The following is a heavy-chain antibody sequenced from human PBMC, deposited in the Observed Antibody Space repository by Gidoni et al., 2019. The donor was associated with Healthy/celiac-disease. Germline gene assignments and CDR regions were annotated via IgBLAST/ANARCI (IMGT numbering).Heavy chain of an antibody. CDR2: ISGSGGST. V-gene: IGHV3-23*01. D-gene: IGHD3-22*01. Sequence: EVQLLESGGGLVQPGGSLRLSCAASGSTFSISAMSWVRQAPGKGLEWVSAISGSGGSTYYADSVKGRFTISRYNSKNTLYLQMNSLRAEDTAVYYCAKILPMRVVVITEVDAFDIWGQGTMVTVSS. CDR1: GSTFSISA. CDR3: AKILPMRVVVITEVDAFDI. J-gene: IGHJ3*02.